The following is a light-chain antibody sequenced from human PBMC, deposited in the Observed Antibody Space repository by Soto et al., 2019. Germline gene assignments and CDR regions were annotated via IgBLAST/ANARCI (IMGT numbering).Light chain of an antibody. V-gene: IGKV1-17*01. CDR1: QGIGND. J-gene: IGKJ5*01. Sequence: DIQMTQSPSSLSASVGDRVTITCRASQGIGNDLGWYQQKPGKAPKRLIYSSSILQSGVPSRFSGGGSATEFTLTISSLQPEDFATYYCLQQKSYPLTFGQGTRLEIK. CDR3: LQQKSYPLT. CDR2: SSS.